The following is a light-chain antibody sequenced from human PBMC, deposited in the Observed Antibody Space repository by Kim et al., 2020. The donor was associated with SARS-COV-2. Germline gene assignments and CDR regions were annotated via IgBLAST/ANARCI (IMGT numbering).Light chain of an antibody. CDR1: SSDVGGYNS. V-gene: IGLV2-11*01. Sequence: QSALTQPRSVSGSPGQSVAISCTGTSSDVGGYNSVSWYQQHPGKAPKLMIYDVSKRPSGVPDRFSGSKSGNTASLTISGLQAEDETDYYCCSYAGSHTYVFGTGTKVTVL. CDR3: CSYAGSHTYV. J-gene: IGLJ1*01. CDR2: DVS.